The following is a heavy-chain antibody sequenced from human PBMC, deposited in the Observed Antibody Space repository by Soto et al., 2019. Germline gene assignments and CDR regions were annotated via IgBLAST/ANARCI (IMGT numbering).Heavy chain of an antibody. J-gene: IGHJ4*02. D-gene: IGHD6-6*01. CDR3: AMGTIVARQHPDY. CDR1: GFTFSSYA. CDR2: ISIRGGDE. Sequence: QVQLVESGGGVVQHGKSLRLSCAASGFTFSSYAMHWARQAPGKGLEWVTVISIRGGDEYYAESVRGRFTISRDDSKNTLYLAMDSLRVEDTAVYYCAMGTIVARQHPDYWGQGTLGNVSS. V-gene: IGHV3-30*03.